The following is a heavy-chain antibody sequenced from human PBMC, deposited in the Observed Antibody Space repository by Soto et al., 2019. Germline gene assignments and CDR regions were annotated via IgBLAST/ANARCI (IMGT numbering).Heavy chain of an antibody. Sequence: QVQLQESGPGLVKPSETLSLTCTVSGGSVNSGSYYWTWIRQPPGKGLEWIGYLYYNTNTNDNPSLKSRVTISVDTSKNQFSLKLSSVTAADTAVYYCARTYCTTTSCQAHGMDVWGQGTTVTVSS. D-gene: IGHD2-2*01. V-gene: IGHV4-61*01. CDR3: ARTYCTTTSCQAHGMDV. J-gene: IGHJ6*02. CDR1: GGSVNSGSYY. CDR2: LYYNTNT.